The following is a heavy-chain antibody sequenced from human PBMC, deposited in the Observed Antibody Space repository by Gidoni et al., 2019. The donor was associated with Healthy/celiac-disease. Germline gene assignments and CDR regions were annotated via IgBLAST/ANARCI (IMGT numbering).Heavy chain of an antibody. Sequence: EVQLLESGGGLVQPGGSLRLSCAASGFTFSSYAMSWVRQAPGKGLECVSAISGSGGSTYYADSVKDRFTISSDNSQNTLYLQMNSLRAEDPAVYYCAKDIGSITMIVVVIPPLAFDIWGLWTMVTVSS. V-gene: IGHV3-23*01. D-gene: IGHD3-22*01. J-gene: IGHJ3*02. CDR2: ISGSGGST. CDR3: AKDIGSITMIVVVIPPLAFDI. CDR1: GFTFSSYA.